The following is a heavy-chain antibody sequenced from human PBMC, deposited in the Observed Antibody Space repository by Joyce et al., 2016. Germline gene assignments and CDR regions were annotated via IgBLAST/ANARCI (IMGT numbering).Heavy chain of an antibody. CDR3: ATDRVGALSP. Sequence: QLVQSGSEVRKSATSVKVSCKPSGFIFNSAAVHWVRQAPGQRVGWIGWIAFSSGNTKYAQNFQQRGSFGSDVSTSTAYMGLTSLRSEDSAVYYCATDRVGALSPWGPGTLVTVSS. CDR1: GFIFNSAA. V-gene: IGHV1-58*01. D-gene: IGHD1-26*01. CDR2: IAFSSGNT. J-gene: IGHJ4*02.